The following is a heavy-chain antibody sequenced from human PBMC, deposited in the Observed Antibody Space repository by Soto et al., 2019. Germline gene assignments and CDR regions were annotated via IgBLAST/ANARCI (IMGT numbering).Heavy chain of an antibody. D-gene: IGHD3-3*01. Sequence: ASVKVSCKVSGYTLTELSMHWVRQAPGKGLEWMGGFDPEDGETIYAQKFQGRVTMTEDTSTDTAYMELSSLRSEDTAVYYCATVVDFGVVIPRKYYFDYWGQGTLVTVSS. V-gene: IGHV1-24*01. J-gene: IGHJ4*02. CDR3: ATVVDFGVVIPRKYYFDY. CDR2: FDPEDGET. CDR1: GYTLTELS.